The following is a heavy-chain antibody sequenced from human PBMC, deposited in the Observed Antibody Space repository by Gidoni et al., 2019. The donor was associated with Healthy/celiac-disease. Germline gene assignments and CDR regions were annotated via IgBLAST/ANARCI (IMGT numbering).Heavy chain of an antibody. CDR1: GFTFSSYG. CDR3: ARVKPKYCSSTSCQGFDP. CDR2: IWYDGSNK. V-gene: IGHV3-33*01. D-gene: IGHD2-2*01. Sequence: QVQLVESGGGVVQPGRSLRLSCAASGFTFSSYGMHWVRQAPGKGLEWVAVIWYDGSNKYYADSVKGRFTISRDNSKNTLYLQMNSLRAEDTAVYYCARVKPKYCSSTSCQGFDPWGQGTLVTVSS. J-gene: IGHJ5*02.